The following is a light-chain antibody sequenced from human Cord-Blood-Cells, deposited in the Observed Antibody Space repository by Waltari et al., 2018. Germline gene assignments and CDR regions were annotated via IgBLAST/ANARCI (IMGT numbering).Light chain of an antibody. V-gene: IGLV1-47*01. Sequence: QSVLTQPPSASGTPGQRVTIPCSGSSPNIGSNYVYWYQQLPGTAPKLPIYRNNQRPSGVPDRFSGSKSGTSASLAISGLRSEDEADYYCAAWDDSLSGRVFGGGTKLTVL. CDR2: RNN. CDR1: SPNIGSNY. J-gene: IGLJ3*02. CDR3: AAWDDSLSGRV.